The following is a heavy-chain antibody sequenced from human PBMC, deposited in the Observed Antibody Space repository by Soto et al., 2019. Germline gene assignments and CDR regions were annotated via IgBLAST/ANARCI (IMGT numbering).Heavy chain of an antibody. J-gene: IGHJ4*02. CDR2: INAGNGNT. CDR1: GYTFTSYA. D-gene: IGHD2-15*01. Sequence: QVQLVQSGAEVKKPGASVKVSCKASGYTFTSYAMHWVRQAPGQRLEWMGWINAGNGNTKYSQKFQGRVTITRDTSASTAYMELSSLRSEDTAVYYCARSVVVVAATRNNYFDYYGQGTLVAVSS. V-gene: IGHV1-3*01. CDR3: ARSVVVVAATRNNYFDY.